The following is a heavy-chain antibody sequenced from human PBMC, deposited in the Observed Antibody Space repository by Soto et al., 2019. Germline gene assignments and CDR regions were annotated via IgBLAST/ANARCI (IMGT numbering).Heavy chain of an antibody. J-gene: IGHJ3*01. Sequence: VGSLRLSCAASGFTFSSYAMSRVRQAPGKGLEWVSGISASGGRTYYADSVKGRFTVSRDNSKNTMYLQMNSLRVEDTAVYKCAKDWDLLRAFDLWGQGTMVTVSS. CDR1: GFTFSSYA. CDR2: ISASGGRT. CDR3: AKDWDLLRAFDL. V-gene: IGHV3-23*01. D-gene: IGHD1-26*01.